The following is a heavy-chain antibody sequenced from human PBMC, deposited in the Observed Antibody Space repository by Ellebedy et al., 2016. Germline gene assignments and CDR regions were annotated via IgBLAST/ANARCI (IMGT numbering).Heavy chain of an antibody. CDR3: ASVGIAARPGGRYYYYYYGMDV. Sequence: GGSLRLXXAASGFTFSSYWMSWVRQAPGKGLEWVANIKQDGSEKYYVDSVKGRFTISRDNAKNSLYLQMNSLRAEDTAVYYCASVGIAARPGGRYYYYYYGMDVWGQGTKVTVSS. V-gene: IGHV3-7*01. CDR1: GFTFSSYW. J-gene: IGHJ6*02. D-gene: IGHD6-6*01. CDR2: IKQDGSEK.